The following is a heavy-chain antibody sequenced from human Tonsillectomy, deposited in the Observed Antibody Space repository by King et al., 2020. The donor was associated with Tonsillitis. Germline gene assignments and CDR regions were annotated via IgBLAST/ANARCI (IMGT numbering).Heavy chain of an antibody. CDR1: GYRFPSYW. Sequence: VQLVESGAEVKKPGESLKISCTGSGYRFPSYWIGWVRQMPGKGLEWMGIIYPGDSDTRYSPSFQGQVTISADTSISTAYLQWSSLKASDTAIYYCARPLSNWNGLDSWGQGTPVTVSS. J-gene: IGHJ4*02. D-gene: IGHD1-20*01. V-gene: IGHV5-51*01. CDR3: ARPLSNWNGLDS. CDR2: IYPGDSDT.